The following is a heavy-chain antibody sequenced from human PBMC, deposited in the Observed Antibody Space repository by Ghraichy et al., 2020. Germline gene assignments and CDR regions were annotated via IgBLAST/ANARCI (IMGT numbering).Heavy chain of an antibody. Sequence: GGSLRLSCAASGFTFSSYAMSWVRQAPGKGLEWVSAISGSGGSTYYADSVKGRFTISRDNSKNTLYLQMNSLRAEDTAVYYCAKDGRTEYSSSQCYDYWGQGTLVTVSS. V-gene: IGHV3-23*01. J-gene: IGHJ4*02. CDR2: ISGSGGST. CDR1: GFTFSSYA. D-gene: IGHD6-6*01. CDR3: AKDGRTEYSSSQCYDY.